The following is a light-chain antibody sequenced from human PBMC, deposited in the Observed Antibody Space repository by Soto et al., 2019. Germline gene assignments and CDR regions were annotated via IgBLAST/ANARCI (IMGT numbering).Light chain of an antibody. J-gene: IGKJ5*01. CDR1: QGISSY. Sequence: AIRLIPSPTPFSRYTGGRDTITCRAGQGISSYLAWYQQKPGKAPKLLISAASSLQSGVPSRFSGSGSGTDFTLTISSLQPEDFATYYCQQSYITPITFGQGTRLGI. CDR2: AAS. CDR3: QQSYITPIT. V-gene: IGKV1-8*01.